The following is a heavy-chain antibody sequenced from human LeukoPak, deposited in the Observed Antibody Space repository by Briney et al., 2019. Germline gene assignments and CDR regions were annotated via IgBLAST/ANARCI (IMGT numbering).Heavy chain of an antibody. Sequence: ASVKVSCKASGYTFTSYGISWVRQAPGQGLEWMGWISAYNGNTNYAQKLQGRVTMTTDTSTSTAYMELRSLRSDDTAVYYCAREYSSSSDYYYYYMDVWGKGTTVTVSS. J-gene: IGHJ6*03. CDR1: GYTFTSYG. CDR2: ISAYNGNT. D-gene: IGHD6-6*01. V-gene: IGHV1-18*01. CDR3: AREYSSSSDYYYYYMDV.